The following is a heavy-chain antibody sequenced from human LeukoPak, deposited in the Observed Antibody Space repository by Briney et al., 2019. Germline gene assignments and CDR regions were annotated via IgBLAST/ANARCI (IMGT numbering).Heavy chain of an antibody. V-gene: IGHV3-7*01. CDR3: ARGSGVVDY. Sequence: PGGSLRLSCMASGFPFNTYSMTWVRQAPGRGLEWVANLDPEGGDDFYLDSVKGRFSISRDNAKNSLSLQMNSLRAEDTAVYYCARGSGVVDYWGQGTLVTVSS. CDR2: LDPEGGDD. J-gene: IGHJ4*02. CDR1: GFPFNTYS. D-gene: IGHD3-3*01.